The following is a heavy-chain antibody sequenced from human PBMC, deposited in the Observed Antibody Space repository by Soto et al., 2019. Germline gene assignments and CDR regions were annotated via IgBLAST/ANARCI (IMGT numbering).Heavy chain of an antibody. CDR2: IYTSGDT. V-gene: IGHV4-4*07. CDR3: ARESGDNWDYEAY. J-gene: IGHJ4*02. CDR1: GGSISSYH. Sequence: SETLSLTCTVSGGSISSYHWSWIRQSAGKGLEWIGRIYTSGDTHYNPSLKSRVTVSIDTSKNQFFLTVNSVTAADSAVYYCARESGDNWDYEAYWGQGTPVTVSS. D-gene: IGHD1-7*01.